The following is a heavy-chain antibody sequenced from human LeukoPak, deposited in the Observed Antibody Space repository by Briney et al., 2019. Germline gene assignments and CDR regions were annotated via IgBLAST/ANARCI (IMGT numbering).Heavy chain of an antibody. D-gene: IGHD5-12*01. V-gene: IGHV4-39*07. CDR3: ARGLAAAYDYNWLDP. J-gene: IGHJ5*02. CDR2: VSYSGST. Sequence: SETLSLTCTVSGGSISSSSSYWVWIRQPPGKGLEWIGSVSYSGSTYYSPSLKSRVTISVDMSKNQFSLKLTSVTAADTAVYFCARGLAAAYDYNWLDPWGQGILVTVSS. CDR1: GGSISSSSSY.